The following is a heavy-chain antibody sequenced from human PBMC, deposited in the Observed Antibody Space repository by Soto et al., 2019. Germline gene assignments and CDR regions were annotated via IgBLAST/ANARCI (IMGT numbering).Heavy chain of an antibody. V-gene: IGHV3-23*01. CDR3: AKNQGVELVPLATVDWFDP. D-gene: IGHD1-26*01. J-gene: IGHJ5*02. CDR1: GFIFENFG. Sequence: GGSLSLSCAASGFIFENFGMSWVRQAPGKGLEWISSISGSGFKKYYADSVKGRFTISRDNSKSTVYLELNNLSAEDTAVYHCAKNQGVELVPLATVDWFDPWGQGSVVTVSS. CDR2: ISGSGFKK.